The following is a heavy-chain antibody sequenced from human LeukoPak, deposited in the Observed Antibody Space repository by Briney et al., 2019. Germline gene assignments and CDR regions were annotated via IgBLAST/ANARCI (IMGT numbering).Heavy chain of an antibody. J-gene: IGHJ5*02. Sequence: GGSLRLSCAASGFTFSSYWMHWVRHAPGKGLVWVSRINRDGSSTSYADSVKGRFTISRDNAKNTLYLQMNSLRAEDTAVYYCAREAVTAASWFDPWGQGTLVTVSS. V-gene: IGHV3-74*01. CDR1: GFTFSSYW. CDR2: INRDGSST. D-gene: IGHD2-2*01. CDR3: AREAVTAASWFDP.